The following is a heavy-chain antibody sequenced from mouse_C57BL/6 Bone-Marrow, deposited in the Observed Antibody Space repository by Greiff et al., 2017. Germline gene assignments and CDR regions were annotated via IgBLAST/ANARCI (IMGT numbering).Heavy chain of an antibody. CDR2: INPNNGGT. J-gene: IGHJ3*01. V-gene: IGHV1-26*01. CDR3: APQTGIEGTWFAY. CDR1: GYTFTDYY. D-gene: IGHD4-1*01. Sequence: EVQLQQSGPELVKPGASVKISCKASGYTFTDYYMNWVKQSHGKSLAWIGDINPNNGGTSYNQKFKGKATLTVDKSSSTAYMELRSLTSEESAVYDCAPQTGIEGTWFAYWGQGTLVTVSA.